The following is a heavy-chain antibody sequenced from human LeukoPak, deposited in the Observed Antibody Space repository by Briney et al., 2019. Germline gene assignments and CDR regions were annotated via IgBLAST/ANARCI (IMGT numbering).Heavy chain of an antibody. V-gene: IGHV4-38-2*02. D-gene: IGHD2-15*01. CDR2: IYHSGST. CDR1: GYSISSGYY. CDR3: ARGDKGGFRSDY. Sequence: ETLSLTCTVSGYSISSGYYWGWIRQSPGKGLEWIGSIYHSGSTYYNPSLKSRVTISVDTSKNQFSLKLSSVTAADTAVYYCARGDKGGFRSDYWGQGTLVTVSS. J-gene: IGHJ4*02.